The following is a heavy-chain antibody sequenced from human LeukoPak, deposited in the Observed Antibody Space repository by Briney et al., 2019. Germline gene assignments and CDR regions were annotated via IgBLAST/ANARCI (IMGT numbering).Heavy chain of an antibody. V-gene: IGHV3-7*01. CDR1: GFPFNAYW. CDR3: ARDITYSSGWYYYYYYGMDV. CDR2: IRQDGDTK. J-gene: IGHJ6*02. Sequence: GGSLRLSCAASGFPFNAYWMTWVRQAPGKGLEWVANIRQDGDTKYYVDSVKGRFTISRDNSKNTLYLQMNSLRAEDTAVYYCARDITYSSGWYYYYYYGMDVWGQGTTVTVSS. D-gene: IGHD6-19*01.